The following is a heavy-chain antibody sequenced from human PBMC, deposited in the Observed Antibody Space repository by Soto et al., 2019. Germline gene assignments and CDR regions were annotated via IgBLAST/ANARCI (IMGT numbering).Heavy chain of an antibody. CDR2: VSGSGDST. Sequence: ELQVLESGGGLVQPGGSLRLTCAASGFTLSEYGTSWVRQAPGKGLEWVSFVSGSGDSTYYTDSAKGRFTISRDSSKNTVCLQMNSLRAEDTAVYYCATSNYGERDWGQGTLVTVSS. J-gene: IGHJ4*02. CDR3: ATSNYGERD. V-gene: IGHV3-23*01. CDR1: GFTLSEYG. D-gene: IGHD3-10*01.